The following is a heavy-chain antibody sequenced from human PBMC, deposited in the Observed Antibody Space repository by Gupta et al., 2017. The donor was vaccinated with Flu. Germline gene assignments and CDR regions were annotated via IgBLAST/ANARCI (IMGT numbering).Heavy chain of an antibody. CDR2: ILHSGST. D-gene: IGHD2-21*02. V-gene: IGHV4-4*02. CDR1: GGSISSNNW. CDR3: ARDQGGGLTALDY. J-gene: IGHJ4*02. Sequence: QVQLQESGPGLVKPSGTLSLTCAVSGGSISSNNWWSWVRQPPGKVLEWIGEILHSGSTTYNPSLQSRVTMSLDKSKNQFSLNLQSVTAADTAVYYCARDQGGGLTALDYWGQGTLVTVSS.